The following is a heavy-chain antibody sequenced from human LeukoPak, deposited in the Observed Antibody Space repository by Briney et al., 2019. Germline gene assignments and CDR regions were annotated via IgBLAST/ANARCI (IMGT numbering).Heavy chain of an antibody. CDR3: ARERTKITMVPWFDP. Sequence: IINPSGGSTSFAQKFQGRVTMTRDTSTSTVYMELSSLRSEDTAVYYSARERTKITMVPWFDPWGQGTLVTVSS. J-gene: IGHJ5*02. CDR2: INPSGGST. D-gene: IGHD3-10*01. V-gene: IGHV1-46*01.